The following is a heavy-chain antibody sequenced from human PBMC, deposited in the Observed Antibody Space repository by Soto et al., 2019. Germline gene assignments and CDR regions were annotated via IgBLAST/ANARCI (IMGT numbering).Heavy chain of an antibody. Sequence: QVQLVQSGAEVKKPGASVKVSCKASGYTFTSYGISWVRQAPGQGLEWMGWISAYNGNTNYAQKLQGRVTMTTDTPTRKAYMELRSLRSDDTAVYYCARDRGGPGQWLPQESAFYIWGQGTMVTVSS. CDR1: GYTFTSYG. CDR3: ARDRGGPGQWLPQESAFYI. CDR2: ISAYNGNT. J-gene: IGHJ3*02. V-gene: IGHV1-18*01. D-gene: IGHD6-19*01.